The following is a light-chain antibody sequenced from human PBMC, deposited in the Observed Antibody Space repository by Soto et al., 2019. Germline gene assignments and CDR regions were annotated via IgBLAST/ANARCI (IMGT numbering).Light chain of an antibody. CDR3: SSYTTSNTRQIV. CDR1: NSEVGGYNY. V-gene: IGLV2-14*03. CDR2: DVS. J-gene: IGLJ1*01. Sequence: QSALTQPASVSWSPGQSITISCTGTNSEVGGYNYVSWYQHHPGKAPKLMIYDVSNRPSGVSNRFSGSKSGNTASLTISGLQPEDEADYYCSSYTTSNTRQIVFGTGTKVTVL.